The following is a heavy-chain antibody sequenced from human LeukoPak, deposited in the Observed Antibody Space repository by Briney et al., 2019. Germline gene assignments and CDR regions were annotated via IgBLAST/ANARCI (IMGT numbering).Heavy chain of an antibody. CDR3: ASTLYSSGWYGIDY. V-gene: IGHV1-2*02. CDR1: GYTFTGYY. J-gene: IGHJ4*02. D-gene: IGHD6-19*01. CDR2: INPNSGGT. Sequence: GASVKVSCKASGYTFTGYYMHWVRQAPGQGLEWMGWINPNSGGTNYAQKFQGRVTMTRDTSISTAYMELSRLRSDDTAVYYCASTLYSSGWYGIDYWGQGTLVTVSS.